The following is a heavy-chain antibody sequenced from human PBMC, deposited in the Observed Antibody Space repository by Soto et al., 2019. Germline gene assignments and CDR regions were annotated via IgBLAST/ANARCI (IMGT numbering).Heavy chain of an antibody. J-gene: IGHJ4*02. V-gene: IGHV3-53*01. CDR1: GFTVSNNY. CDR2: IYSGGYT. CDR3: AARAGGGGY. Sequence: EVQLVESGGGLIQPGGSLRLSCAVSGFTVSNNYMSWVRQAPGKGLEGVSVIYSGGYTAYGDSVKGRFTISRDNSKNTLYLQRNSLGAAVWGFCSAAARAGGGGYWGQGTLVTVSS. D-gene: IGHD3-16*01.